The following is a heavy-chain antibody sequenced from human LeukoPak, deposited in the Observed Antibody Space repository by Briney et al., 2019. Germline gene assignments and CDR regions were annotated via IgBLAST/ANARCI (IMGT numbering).Heavy chain of an antibody. CDR3: ARALTGYYYLDY. J-gene: IGHJ4*02. CDR1: GGSVSSGFYY. V-gene: IGHV4-61*01. D-gene: IGHD3-9*01. Sequence: SETLSLTCTVSGGSVSSGFYYWSWIRQPPGKGLEWIGYIYYSGSTNYNPSLKSRVTISVDTSKNQFSLKLNSVTAADTAVYYCARALTGYYYLDYWGQGTPVTVSS. CDR2: IYYSGST.